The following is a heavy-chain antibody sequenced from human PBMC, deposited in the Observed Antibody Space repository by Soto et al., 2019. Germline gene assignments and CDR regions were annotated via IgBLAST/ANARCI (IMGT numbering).Heavy chain of an antibody. D-gene: IGHD2-15*01. Sequence: PGGSLRLSCAASGFTFISYWMHWVRQAPGKGLVWVSRVNSDESITTYADSVKGRFTISRDNAKNTLYLQMNSLRAEDTAVYYCAKLYCSGGDCRDCWGQGTMVSVSS. CDR3: AKLYCSGGDCRDC. CDR2: VNSDESIT. J-gene: IGHJ4*02. CDR1: GFTFISYW. V-gene: IGHV3-74*03.